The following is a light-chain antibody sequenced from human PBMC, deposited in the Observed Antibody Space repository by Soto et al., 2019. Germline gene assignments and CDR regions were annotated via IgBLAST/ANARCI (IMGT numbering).Light chain of an antibody. CDR1: QTISSW. V-gene: IGKV1-5*03. CDR3: QQYNSYSWT. J-gene: IGKJ1*01. Sequence: DMQMTQSPSTLSGSIGARVTITWRASQTISSWLAWYQQNGGKAPKLLIYKASSLESGVPSRFSGSGYGTEFNPIISSLQTDDFATYYCQQYNSYSWTFGQGTKVDIK. CDR2: KAS.